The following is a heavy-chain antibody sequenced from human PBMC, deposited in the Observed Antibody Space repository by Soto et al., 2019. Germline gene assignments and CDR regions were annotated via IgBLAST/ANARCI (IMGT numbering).Heavy chain of an antibody. CDR2: INPNSGGT. V-gene: IGHV1-2*04. J-gene: IGHJ5*02. CDR1: GYTFTGYY. D-gene: IGHD2-2*01. Sequence: ASVKVSCKASGYTFTGYYMHWVRQAPGQGLEWMGWINPNSGGTNYAQKFQGWVTMTRDTSISTAYMELSRLRSDDTAVYYCARAAGVPAAMLGHEAYNWFDPWGQGTLVTVSS. CDR3: ARAAGVPAAMLGHEAYNWFDP.